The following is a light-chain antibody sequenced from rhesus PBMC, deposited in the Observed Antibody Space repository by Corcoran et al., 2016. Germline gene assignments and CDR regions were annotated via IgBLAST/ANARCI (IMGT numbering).Light chain of an antibody. CDR1: QGISSW. CDR2: KAT. Sequence: DIQMTQSPSSLSASVGDTVTITCRASQGISSWLAWYQQQPGKSPKLLIYKATSLQSGVPSRFSGSGSGTDFPITSSSLQSEEFATYYCQQYSSRPLTFGGGTKVELK. V-gene: IGKV1-22*01. CDR3: QQYSSRPLT. J-gene: IGKJ4*01.